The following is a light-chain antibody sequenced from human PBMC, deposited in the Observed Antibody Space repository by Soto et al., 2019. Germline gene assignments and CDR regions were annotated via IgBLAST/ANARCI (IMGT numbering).Light chain of an antibody. V-gene: IGKV3-11*01. Sequence: EIVLTQSPATLSLSPGERATLSCRASQSVSSYLAWYQQKPGQAPRLLIYDASNRANGIPARFSGSGSGTDFTLTISRLEPEDFEVYYCQQRSNWPPSVTFGLGTRLEIK. J-gene: IGKJ5*01. CDR1: QSVSSY. CDR2: DAS. CDR3: QQRSNWPPSVT.